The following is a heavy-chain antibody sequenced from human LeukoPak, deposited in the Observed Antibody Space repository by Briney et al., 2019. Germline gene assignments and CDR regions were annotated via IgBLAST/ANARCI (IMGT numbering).Heavy chain of an antibody. V-gene: IGHV4-59*01. CDR3: ARDYCSGGSCYLGAFDI. D-gene: IGHD2-15*01. CDR2: IFYNGNT. Sequence: PSGTLSLTCTASGVSISSYYWSWIRQPPGKGLEWIGYIFYNGNTNYNPSLKSRVTISVDRSKNPFSLKLSSVTAADTAVYYCARDYCSGGSCYLGAFDIWGQGTMVTVSS. J-gene: IGHJ3*02. CDR1: GVSISSYY.